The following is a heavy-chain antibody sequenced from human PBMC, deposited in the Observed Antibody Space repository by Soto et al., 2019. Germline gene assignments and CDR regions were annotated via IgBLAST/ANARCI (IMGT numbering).Heavy chain of an antibody. D-gene: IGHD3-16*01. CDR1: AASFSKYY. CDR3: ASVTFGGVVLAH. Sequence: SETLSLTCTVSAASFSKYYWTWIRQPPGKGLEWIGYIYFNGNTNYNPSLKRRVTISVDTSKKQISLNLTSVTDADTAVYFCASVTFGGVVLAHWGQGTLVTV. J-gene: IGHJ4*02. CDR2: IYFNGNT. V-gene: IGHV4-59*13.